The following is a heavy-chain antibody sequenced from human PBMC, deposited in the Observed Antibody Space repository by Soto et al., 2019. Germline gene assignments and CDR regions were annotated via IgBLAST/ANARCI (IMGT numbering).Heavy chain of an antibody. CDR2: ISGSGGNT. D-gene: IGHD1-1*01. CDR1: GLTCNNYS. Sequence: GSLRLSSADSGLTCNNYSMSWVRQAPDRGLEWVSVISGSGGNTYYAHSVKGRFTLSRDNSKNTLYLQMNSMRAEDTAVYYCAKILDDYYYYGMDVWGQGTTGTVSS. J-gene: IGHJ6*02. CDR3: AKILDDYYYYGMDV. V-gene: IGHV3-23*01.